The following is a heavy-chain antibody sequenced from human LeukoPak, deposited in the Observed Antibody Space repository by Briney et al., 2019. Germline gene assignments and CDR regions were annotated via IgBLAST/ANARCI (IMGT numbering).Heavy chain of an antibody. V-gene: IGHV4-34*01. Sequence: SETLSLTCAVYGGSFSGYYWSWIRQPPGKGLEWIGEINHSGSTNHNPSLKSRVTISVDTSKNQFSLKLSSVTAADTAVYYCARGANPDYWGQGTLVTVSS. J-gene: IGHJ4*02. CDR3: ARGANPDY. CDR1: GGSFSGYY. CDR2: INHSGST.